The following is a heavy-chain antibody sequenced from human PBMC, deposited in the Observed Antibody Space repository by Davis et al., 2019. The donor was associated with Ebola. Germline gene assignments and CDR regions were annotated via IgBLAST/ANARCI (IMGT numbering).Heavy chain of an antibody. CDR1: GGSFSGYY. Sequence: MPSETLSLTCAVYGGSFSGYYWSWIRQPPGKGLEWIGEIFHSGSTNYNPTLKSRVTISVDKSKNQPSLKLSSVTAADTAVYYCARSYYYGMDVWPRDHGHRLL. V-gene: IGHV4-34*12. CDR2: IFHSGST. CDR3: ARSYYYGMDV. J-gene: IGHJ6*02.